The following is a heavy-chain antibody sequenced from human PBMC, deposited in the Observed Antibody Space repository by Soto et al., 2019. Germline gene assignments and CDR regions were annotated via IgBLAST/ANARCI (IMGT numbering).Heavy chain of an antibody. Sequence: PSETLSLTCTVSGGSISGYYWSWIRQPPGKGLEWIGYISYSGSTHYNPSLKSRVTISVDTSKNQFSLKLSSVTAADTAVYYCAAGGGLPRYYWGQGTLVTVS. CDR3: AAGGGLPRYY. D-gene: IGHD5-12*01. CDR2: ISYSGST. CDR1: GGSISGYY. J-gene: IGHJ4*02. V-gene: IGHV4-59*12.